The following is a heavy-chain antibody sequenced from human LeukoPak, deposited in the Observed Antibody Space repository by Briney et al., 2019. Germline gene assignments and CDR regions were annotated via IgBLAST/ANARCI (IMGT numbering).Heavy chain of an antibody. CDR1: GFTFSSYE. CDR2: ISSSGSTI. CDR3: AELGITMIGGV. Sequence: GGSLRLSCAASGFTFSSYEMNWVRQAPGKGLEWVSYISSSGSTIYYADSVKGRFTISTDNAKNSLYLQMNSLRAEDTAVYYCAELGITMIGGVWGKGTTVTISS. V-gene: IGHV3-48*03. J-gene: IGHJ6*04. D-gene: IGHD3-10*02.